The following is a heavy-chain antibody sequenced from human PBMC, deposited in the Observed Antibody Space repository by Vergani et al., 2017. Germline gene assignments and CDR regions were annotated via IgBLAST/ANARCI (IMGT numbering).Heavy chain of an antibody. Sequence: QVQLQESGPGVVKPSQTLSLTCTVSGFSVSNSYYFWTWIRPPAGKGLDWIGRVMPSGMTNYNPSLESRVTMSVDTSKDHFSLRLDSVTVADTAVYFCTRYRLGYLDVWGKGTTVIVSS. J-gene: IGHJ6*03. CDR3: TRYRLGYLDV. CDR2: VMPSGMT. D-gene: IGHD3-16*02. CDR1: GFSVSNSYYF. V-gene: IGHV4-61*02.